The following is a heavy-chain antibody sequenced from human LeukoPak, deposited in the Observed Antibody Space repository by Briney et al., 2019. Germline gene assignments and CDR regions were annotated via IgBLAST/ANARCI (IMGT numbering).Heavy chain of an antibody. D-gene: IGHD3-9*01. CDR2: INPNRGGT. CDR3: AREIKVPLTFDY. Sequence: ASVKVSCKASGYTLTGYYMHWVRQAPGQGLEWMGWINPNRGGTNYAQNFQGWVTMTRATSISTDYMERSRLRSADTAVYDCAREIKVPLTFDYWGEGTLVTVSS. CDR1: GYTLTGYY. J-gene: IGHJ4*02. V-gene: IGHV1-2*04.